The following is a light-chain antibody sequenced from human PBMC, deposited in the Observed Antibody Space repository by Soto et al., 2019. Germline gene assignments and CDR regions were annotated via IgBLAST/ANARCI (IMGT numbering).Light chain of an antibody. CDR3: QQSYSTPWT. CDR2: AAS. V-gene: IGKV1-39*01. J-gene: IGKJ1*01. Sequence: VQMTQYPSSLSASVGDRVTMTFRASLSIRSHLNWYQQKAGKAPKLLIYAASSLQSGVPSRFSGSGSGTDFTLTISSLQPEDFATYYCQQSYSTPWTFGQGTKVDIK. CDR1: LSIRSH.